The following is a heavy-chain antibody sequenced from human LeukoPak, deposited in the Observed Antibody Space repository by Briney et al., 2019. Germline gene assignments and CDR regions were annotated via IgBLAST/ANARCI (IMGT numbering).Heavy chain of an antibody. D-gene: IGHD4-11*01. V-gene: IGHV3-23*01. J-gene: IGHJ5*02. CDR2: ISGSGGST. CDR1: GFTFSSYG. Sequence: GGSLRLSCAASGFTFSSYGMSWVRQAPGKGLEWVSAISGSGGSTYYADSVKGRFTISRDNSKNMYLQMNSLRAEDTAVYYCAKDKGQSIDWFDPWGQGTLVTVSS. CDR3: AKDKGQSIDWFDP.